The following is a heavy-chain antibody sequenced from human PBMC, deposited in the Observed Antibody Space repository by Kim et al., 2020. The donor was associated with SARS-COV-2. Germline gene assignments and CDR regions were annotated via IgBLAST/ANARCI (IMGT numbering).Heavy chain of an antibody. CDR2: ISGSGGST. D-gene: IGHD3-10*01. V-gene: IGHV3-23*01. CDR3: ANRITMVRGHNWFDP. J-gene: IGHJ5*02. CDR1: GFTFSSYA. Sequence: GGSLRLSCAASGFTFSSYAMSWVRQAPGKGLEWVSAISGSGGSTYYADSVKGRFTISRDNSKNTLYLQMNSLRAEDTAVYYCANRITMVRGHNWFDPWGQGTLVTVSS.